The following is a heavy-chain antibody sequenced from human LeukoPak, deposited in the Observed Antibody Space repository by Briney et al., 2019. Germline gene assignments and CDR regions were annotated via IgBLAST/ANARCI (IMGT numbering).Heavy chain of an antibody. D-gene: IGHD3-10*01. CDR1: GFTFDDYA. CDR3: AKEFRVRGLIDY. CDR2: ISWNSGSI. V-gene: IGHV3-9*01. J-gene: IGHJ4*02. Sequence: PGRSLRLSCAASGFTFDDYAMHWVRQARGKGLEWVSGISWNSGSIGYADSVKGRFTISRDNAKNSLYLQMNSLRAEDTALYYCAKEFRVRGLIDYWGQGTLVTVSS.